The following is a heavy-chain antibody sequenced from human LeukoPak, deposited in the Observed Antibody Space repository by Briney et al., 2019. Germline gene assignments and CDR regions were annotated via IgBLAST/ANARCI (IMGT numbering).Heavy chain of an antibody. Sequence: PSETLSLTCAVYGGSISGYYWSWIRQPAGKGLEWIGEINHSGSTNYNPSLKSRVTISVDTSRNQFSLKLSSVNAADTAVYYCARERSNYYDCSGFVYWGQGTLVTVSS. V-gene: IGHV4-34*01. J-gene: IGHJ4*02. D-gene: IGHD3-22*01. CDR1: GGSISGYY. CDR2: INHSGST. CDR3: ARERSNYYDCSGFVY.